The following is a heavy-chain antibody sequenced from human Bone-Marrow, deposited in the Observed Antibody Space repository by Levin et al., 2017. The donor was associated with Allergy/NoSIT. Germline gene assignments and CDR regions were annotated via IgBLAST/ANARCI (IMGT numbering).Heavy chain of an antibody. CDR2: ISGSGSNI. D-gene: IGHD6-19*01. CDR3: ARLPTSGWYFYYYEMDV. V-gene: IGHV3-23*01. Sequence: PGGSLRLSCAASGFTFNSYGMSWVRQAPGKGLEWVSSISGSGSNIYYADSVKGRFTISRDNSKHTVSLQMNSLRVEDTAVYFCARLPTSGWYFYYYEMDVWGQGTTVTVSS. CDR1: GFTFNSYG. J-gene: IGHJ6*02.